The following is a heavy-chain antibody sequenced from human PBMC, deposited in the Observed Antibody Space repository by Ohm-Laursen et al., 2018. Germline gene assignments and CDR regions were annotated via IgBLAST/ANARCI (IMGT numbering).Heavy chain of an antibody. D-gene: IGHD3-3*01. V-gene: IGHV4-28*01. CDR2: LYYSGTT. CDR3: ARRLPIFGVVSYFDY. J-gene: IGHJ4*02. Sequence: GTLSLTCDVSGLSISNSNWWGWIRQPPGKGLEWVGYLYYSGTTYYNPSLKSRVTMSVDTSKNQFSVKLTSVTAVDTAVYCCARRLPIFGVVSYFDYWGQGTLVTVSS. CDR1: GLSISNSNW.